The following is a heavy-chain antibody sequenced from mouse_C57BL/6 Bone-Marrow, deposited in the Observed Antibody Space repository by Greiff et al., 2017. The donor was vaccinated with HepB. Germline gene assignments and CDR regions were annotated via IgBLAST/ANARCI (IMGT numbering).Heavy chain of an antibody. Sequence: QVQLQQSGAELMKPGASVKLSCKATGYTFTGYWIEWVKQRPGHGLEWIGEILPGSGSTNYNEKFKGKATFTADTSSNTAYMQLSSLTTEDSAIYDCARWDGNVFYAIDYWGQGTSVTVSS. J-gene: IGHJ4*01. V-gene: IGHV1-9*01. CDR3: ARWDGNVFYAIDY. CDR2: ILPGSGST. D-gene: IGHD2-1*01. CDR1: GYTFTGYW.